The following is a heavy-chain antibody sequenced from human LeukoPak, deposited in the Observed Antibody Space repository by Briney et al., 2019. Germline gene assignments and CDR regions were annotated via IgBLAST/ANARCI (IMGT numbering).Heavy chain of an antibody. D-gene: IGHD6-19*01. CDR2: ISGSGGST. Sequence: GGSLRLSCAASGFTVSSNYMSWVRQAPGKGLEWVSAISGSGGSTYYADSVKGRFTISRDNSKNTLYLQMNSLRAEDTAVYYCARDSQSSGWYRGFDYWGQGTLVTVSS. J-gene: IGHJ4*02. CDR3: ARDSQSSGWYRGFDY. V-gene: IGHV3-66*01. CDR1: GFTVSSNY.